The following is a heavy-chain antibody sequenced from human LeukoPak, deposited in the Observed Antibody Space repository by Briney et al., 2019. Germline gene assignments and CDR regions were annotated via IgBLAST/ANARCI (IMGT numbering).Heavy chain of an antibody. CDR2: ISGSRPSI. J-gene: IGHJ4*02. Sequence: GGSLRLSCAASGFTFSSYEMNWVRQAPGKGLEWISYISGSRPSIYYADSVKGRFTISRDNAKNSLYLQLNSLRAEAPAVFYCASESNGYNFDYWGPGTLVTVSS. CDR3: ASESNGYNFDY. CDR1: GFTFSSYE. V-gene: IGHV3-48*03. D-gene: IGHD5-24*01.